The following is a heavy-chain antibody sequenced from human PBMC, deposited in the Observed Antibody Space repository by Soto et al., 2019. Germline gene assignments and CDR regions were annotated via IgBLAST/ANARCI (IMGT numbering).Heavy chain of an antibody. CDR2: ISGSGGST. J-gene: IGHJ3*02. CDR3: AKDRRYFDWLLSLDAFDI. CDR1: GFTFSSYA. V-gene: IGHV3-23*01. D-gene: IGHD3-9*01. Sequence: PGGSLRLSCAASGFTFSSYAMSWVRQAPGKGLEWVSAISGSGGSTYYADSVKGRFTISRDNSKNTLYLQMNSLRAEDTAVYYCAKDRRYFDWLLSLDAFDIWGQGTMVTVSS.